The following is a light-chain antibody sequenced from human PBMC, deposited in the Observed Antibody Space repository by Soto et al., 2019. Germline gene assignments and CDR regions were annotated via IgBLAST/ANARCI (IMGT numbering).Light chain of an antibody. J-gene: IGKJ5*01. V-gene: IGKV1-39*01. Sequence: DIQITQSPSSLSASVGDRVTITCLSSQSVGTYLNWYQHKPGNAPKVQIYAASSLQSGVPSRFSGSGSGTDFTLTISSLQPEDFATYYCQHSYTAPLAFGQGTRLEIK. CDR1: QSVGTY. CDR2: AAS. CDR3: QHSYTAPLA.